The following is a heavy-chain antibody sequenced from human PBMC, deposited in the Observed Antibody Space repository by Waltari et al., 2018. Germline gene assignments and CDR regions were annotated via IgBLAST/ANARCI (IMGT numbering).Heavy chain of an antibody. J-gene: IGHJ6*02. CDR1: GFTFSSYS. CDR3: ARDRFSSSWYGYYYYYYGMDV. D-gene: IGHD6-13*01. CDR2: ISSSSSTI. V-gene: IGHV3-48*01. Sequence: EVQLVESGGGLVQPGGSLRLSCAASGFTFSSYSMNWVRQAPGKGLEWVSYISSSSSTIYYADSVKGRFTISSDNAKNSLYLQMNSLRAEDTAVYYCARDRFSSSWYGYYYYYYGMDVWGQGTTVTVSS.